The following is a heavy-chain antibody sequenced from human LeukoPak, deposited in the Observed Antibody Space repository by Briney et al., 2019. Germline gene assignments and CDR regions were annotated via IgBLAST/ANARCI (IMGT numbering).Heavy chain of an antibody. Sequence: SETLSLTCTVSSGSISSTSYYWGWIRQPPGKGLEWIGTISYNGSTYYNLSLKSRVTSSVDTSKNQFSLKLSSVTAADTAVYYRARLGIQLWYHFDYWGRGTLVTASS. CDR1: SGSISSTSYY. CDR3: ARLGIQLWYHFDY. J-gene: IGHJ4*02. D-gene: IGHD5-18*01. V-gene: IGHV4-39*01. CDR2: ISYNGST.